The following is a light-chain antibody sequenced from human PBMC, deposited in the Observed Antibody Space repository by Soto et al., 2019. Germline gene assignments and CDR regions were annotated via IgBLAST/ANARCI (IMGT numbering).Light chain of an antibody. J-gene: IGLJ3*02. CDR2: EVT. Sequence: SALTQPPSASGSPGQSVPISCTGTSSDVGGYNYVSWYQQYPGRAPKLMIYEVTKRPSGVPDRFSGSKSGNTASLTVSGLQAEDEADYYCSSYAASNNFYFVFGGGTKLTVL. V-gene: IGLV2-8*01. CDR1: SSDVGGYNY. CDR3: SSYAASNNFYFV.